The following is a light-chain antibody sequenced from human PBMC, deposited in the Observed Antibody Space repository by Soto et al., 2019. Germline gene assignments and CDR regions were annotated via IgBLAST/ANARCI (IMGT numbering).Light chain of an antibody. Sequence: QSVLTQPPSASGSPGQSVTISCTGTSSEVGGYNYVSGYQQHPGKATKLMISEVSKRPSGVPDRFSGSKSGNPASLTVSGLQSEDEAYYYCSSFAGNNTLVFGGGTKLTV. CDR2: EVS. CDR3: SSFAGNNTLV. J-gene: IGLJ2*01. V-gene: IGLV2-8*01. CDR1: SSEVGGYNY.